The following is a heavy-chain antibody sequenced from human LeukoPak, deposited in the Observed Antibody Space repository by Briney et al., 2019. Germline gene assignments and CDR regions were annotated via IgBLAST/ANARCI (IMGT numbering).Heavy chain of an antibody. J-gene: IGHJ4*02. CDR1: GFTFSSYS. Sequence: GGSLRLSCAASGFTFSSYSMNWVRQAPGKGLEWVSSISSSGSYIYYADSVKGRFTISRDNAKNTLYLQMNSLRAEDTAVYYCARGTYQTSVDYWGQGTLVTVSS. D-gene: IGHD2-2*01. V-gene: IGHV3-21*01. CDR3: ARGTYQTSVDY. CDR2: ISSSGSYI.